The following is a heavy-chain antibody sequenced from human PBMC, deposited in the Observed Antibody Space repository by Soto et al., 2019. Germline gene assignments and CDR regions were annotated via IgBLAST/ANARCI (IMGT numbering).Heavy chain of an antibody. J-gene: IGHJ6*02. CDR2: IIPIFGTA. CDR1: GGTFSSYA. V-gene: IGHV1-69*13. CDR3: ARDIQVSDDYYYYYGMDV. Sequence: ASVKVSCKASGGTFSSYAISWVRQAPGQGLEWMGGIIPIFGTANYAQKFQGRVTITADESTSTAYMELSSLRSEDTAVYYCARDIQVSDDYYYYYGMDVWGQGTTVTVSS.